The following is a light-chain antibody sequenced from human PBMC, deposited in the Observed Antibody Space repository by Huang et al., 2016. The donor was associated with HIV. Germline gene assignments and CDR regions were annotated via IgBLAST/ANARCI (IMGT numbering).Light chain of an antibody. V-gene: IGKV3-15*01. Sequence: EIVLTQSPATLSVSPGERATLSCRASQSVSSNLAWYQQKPGPAPRLLIYGASTRAPGIPARFSGSGSGTEFTRTISSLQSEDFAVYYCEQYNDWPPEETFGPGTKVDMK. CDR2: GAS. J-gene: IGKJ3*01. CDR3: EQYNDWPPEET. CDR1: QSVSSN.